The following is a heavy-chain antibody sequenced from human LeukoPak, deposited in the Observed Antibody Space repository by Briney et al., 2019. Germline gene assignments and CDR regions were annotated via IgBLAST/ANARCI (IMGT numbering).Heavy chain of an antibody. J-gene: IGHJ4*02. D-gene: IGHD6-13*01. CDR1: GFTFSSYG. V-gene: IGHV3-30*18. Sequence: GGSLRLSCAASGFTFSSYGMHWVRQAPGKGLEWVAVISYDGSNKYYADSVKGRFTISRDNSKNTLYLQMNSLRAEDTAVYYCAKWTAAGTGDYWGQGTLVTVSS. CDR2: ISYDGSNK. CDR3: AKWTAAGTGDY.